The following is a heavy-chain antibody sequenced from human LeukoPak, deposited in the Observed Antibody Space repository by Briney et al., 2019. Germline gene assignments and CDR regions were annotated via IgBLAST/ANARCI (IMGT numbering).Heavy chain of an antibody. D-gene: IGHD1-26*01. J-gene: IGHJ6*02. V-gene: IGHV3-23*01. CDR1: GFTISRYA. CDR3: AKGGTESYHYYGMDV. Sequence: GGSLRLSCEASGFTISRYAMIWVRQAPGKGLEWVSGSSGSGGITSYADSVKGRFTISRDNSKNTLYLQMKSLRAEDTALYYCAKGGTESYHYYGMDVWGQGTTVTVSS. CDR2: SSGSGGIT.